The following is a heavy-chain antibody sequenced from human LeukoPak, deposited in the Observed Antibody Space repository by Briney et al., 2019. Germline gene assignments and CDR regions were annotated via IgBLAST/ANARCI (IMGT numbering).Heavy chain of an antibody. V-gene: IGHV4-59*01. D-gene: IGHD3-22*01. CDR1: GGSISSYY. J-gene: IGHJ4*02. CDR2: IYYSGST. CDR3: ARGLGYYDSSVGY. Sequence: SETLSLTCTVSGGSISSYYWSWIRQPPGKGLEWTGYIYYSGSTNYNPSLKSRVTISVDTSKNQFSLKLSSVTAADTAVYHCARGLGYYDSSVGYWGQGTLVTVSS.